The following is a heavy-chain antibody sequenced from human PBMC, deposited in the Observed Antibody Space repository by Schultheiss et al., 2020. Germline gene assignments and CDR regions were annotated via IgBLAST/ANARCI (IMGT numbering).Heavy chain of an antibody. Sequence: GGSLRLSCAASGFTFSSYAMSWVRQAPGKGLEWVSAISGSGGSTYYADSVKGRFTISRDNSKNTLYLQMNSLRAEDTAVYYCAKECSGGSCYPDDFDIWGKVTMVTVPS. CDR1: GFTFSSYA. J-gene: IGHJ3*02. CDR2: ISGSGGST. D-gene: IGHD2-15*01. CDR3: AKECSGGSCYPDDFDI. V-gene: IGHV3-23*01.